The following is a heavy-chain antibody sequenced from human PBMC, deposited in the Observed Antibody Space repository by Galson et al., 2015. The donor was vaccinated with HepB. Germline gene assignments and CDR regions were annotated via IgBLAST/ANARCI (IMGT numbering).Heavy chain of an antibody. D-gene: IGHD6-19*01. CDR3: ARDPPYSFGWYFDC. J-gene: IGHJ4*02. V-gene: IGHV4-4*07. Sequence: ETLSLTCTVSGGSISDNYWSWIRQPAGKGLEWIGRIYPSGSTYFNPSLMSRVTMSADTSKNQLSLNLNSVTAADTAVYYCARDPPYSFGWYFDCWGQGTLVTVSS. CDR2: IYPSGST. CDR1: GGSISDNY.